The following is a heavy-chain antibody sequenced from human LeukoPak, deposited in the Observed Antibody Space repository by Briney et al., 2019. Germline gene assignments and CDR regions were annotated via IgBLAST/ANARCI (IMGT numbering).Heavy chain of an antibody. CDR1: GFTFSSYA. J-gene: IGHJ3*02. V-gene: IGHV3-30-3*01. CDR2: ISYDGSNK. CDR3: ARDDYGDYKAFDI. Sequence: GGSLRLSCAASGFTFSSYAMHWVRQAPGKVLEWVAVISYDGSNKYYADSVKGRFTISRDNSKNTLYLQMNSLRAEDTAVYYCARDDYGDYKAFDIWGQGTMVTVSS. D-gene: IGHD4-17*01.